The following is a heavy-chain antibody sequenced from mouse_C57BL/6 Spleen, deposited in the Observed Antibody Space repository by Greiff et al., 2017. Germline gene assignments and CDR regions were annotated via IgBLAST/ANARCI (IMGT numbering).Heavy chain of an antibody. CDR2: INYDGSST. J-gene: IGHJ4*01. Sequence: EVQLVESEGGLVQPGSSMKLSCTASGFTFSDYYMAWVRQVPEKGLEWVANINYDGSSTYYLDSLKSRFIISRDNAKNILYLQMSSLKSEDTATYYCARVGYDDPFYAMDYWGQGTSVTVSS. D-gene: IGHD2-3*01. CDR3: ARVGYDDPFYAMDY. V-gene: IGHV5-16*01. CDR1: GFTFSDYY.